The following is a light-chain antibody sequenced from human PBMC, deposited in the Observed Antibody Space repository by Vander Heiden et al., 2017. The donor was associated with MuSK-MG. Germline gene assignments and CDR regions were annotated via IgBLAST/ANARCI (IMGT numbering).Light chain of an antibody. CDR3: QSFDSTLSGSYV. Sequence: QSVLTQPPSVSGAPGQRVTISCTGNSSNIGAGYDVHWYQHLPGTAPNLLISGDSHRPSGVPDRFVASKSGTSASLAITGLQAEDEADYYCQSFDSTLSGSYVFGTGTKVTVL. CDR1: SSNIGAGYD. CDR2: GDS. V-gene: IGLV1-40*01. J-gene: IGLJ1*01.